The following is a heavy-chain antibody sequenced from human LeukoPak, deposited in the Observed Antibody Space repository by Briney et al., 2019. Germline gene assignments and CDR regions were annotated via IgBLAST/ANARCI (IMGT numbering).Heavy chain of an antibody. V-gene: IGHV1-69*05. J-gene: IGHJ4*02. CDR1: GGTFSSYA. D-gene: IGHD3-16*02. CDR3: AGGQYDYVWGSYRTLTNFDY. CDR2: IIPIFGTA. Sequence: ASVKVSCKASGGTFSSYAISWVRQAPGQGLEWMGGIIPIFGTANYAQKYQGRVTITTDESTSTAYMELSSLRSEDTAVYYCAGGQYDYVWGSYRTLTNFDYWGQGTLVTVPS.